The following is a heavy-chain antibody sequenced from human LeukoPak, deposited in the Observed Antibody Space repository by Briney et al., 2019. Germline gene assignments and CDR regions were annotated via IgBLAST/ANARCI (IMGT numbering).Heavy chain of an antibody. Sequence: PGKSLRLSCEASGFTFSSYAMHWVRQAPGKGLEWVAVVSYDGSNEYYAESVEGRSSISRDNSKNTLYLQMNSLRAEDTAVYYCAKEVGDGYCSSTSCWGDYYFDYWGQGTLVTVSS. J-gene: IGHJ4*02. CDR1: GFTFSSYA. V-gene: IGHV3-30-3*01. CDR2: VSYDGSNE. D-gene: IGHD2-2*01. CDR3: AKEVGDGYCSSTSCWGDYYFDY.